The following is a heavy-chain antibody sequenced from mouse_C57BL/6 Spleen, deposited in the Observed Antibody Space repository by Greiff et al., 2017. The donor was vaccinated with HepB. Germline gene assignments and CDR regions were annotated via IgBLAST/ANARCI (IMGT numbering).Heavy chain of an antibody. D-gene: IGHD1-1*01. CDR1: GFNIKDYY. CDR3: AREEYGPGAY. Sequence: EVKLQESGAELVKPGASVKLSCTASGFNIKDYYMHWVKQRTEQGLEWIGRIDPEDGETKYAQKFQGKATITADTSSNTAYLQLSSLTSEDTAVYYCAREEYGPGAYWGQGTLVTVSA. V-gene: IGHV14-2*01. CDR2: IDPEDGET. J-gene: IGHJ3*01.